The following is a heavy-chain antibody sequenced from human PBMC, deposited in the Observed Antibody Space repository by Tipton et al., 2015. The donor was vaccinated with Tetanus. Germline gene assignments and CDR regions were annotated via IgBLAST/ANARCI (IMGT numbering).Heavy chain of an antibody. Sequence: SLRLSCAASGFTFSSYAMSWVRQAQGKGLEWVSGISGSGGTTTYADSVKGRFTISRGNSKNTLYLQMNSLRAEYTAVYYCAKSLYGGTYYWGQGTLVTVAS. D-gene: IGHD2-2*02. V-gene: IGHV3-23*01. CDR1: GFTFSSYA. CDR2: ISGSGGTT. J-gene: IGHJ4*02. CDR3: AKSLYGGTYY.